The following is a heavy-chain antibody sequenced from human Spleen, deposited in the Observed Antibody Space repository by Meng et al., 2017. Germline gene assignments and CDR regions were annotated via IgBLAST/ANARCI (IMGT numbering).Heavy chain of an antibody. CDR2: IPHRGSA. D-gene: IGHD3-10*01. CDR1: GDSITSNNW. J-gene: IGHJ4*02. CDR3: LRGSGGSV. V-gene: IGHV4-4*02. Sequence: QVQLRESGPALVKPSETLSLTCAVTGDSITSNNWWSWVRQPPGKGLEWVGEIPHRGSAAYNPSLKSRVSMSIDISKNQFSLRLTSVTAADTAVYYCLRGSGGSVWGQGTLVTVSS.